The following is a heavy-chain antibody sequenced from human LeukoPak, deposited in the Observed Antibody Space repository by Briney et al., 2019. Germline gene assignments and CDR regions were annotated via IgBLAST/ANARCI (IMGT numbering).Heavy chain of an antibody. J-gene: IGHJ6*03. D-gene: IGHD3-10*01. CDR1: GGSISSSSYY. Sequence: SETLSLTCTVSGGSISSSSYYWGWIRQPPGKGLEWIGSIYYSGITYYNPSLKSRVTISVDTSKNQFSLKLTSVTAADTAVYYCARGGKVWFTYTYMDVWGKGTTVTVSS. CDR3: ARGGKVWFTYTYMDV. V-gene: IGHV4-39*07. CDR2: IYYSGIT.